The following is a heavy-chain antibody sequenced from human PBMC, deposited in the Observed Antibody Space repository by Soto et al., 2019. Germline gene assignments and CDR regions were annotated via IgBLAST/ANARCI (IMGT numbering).Heavy chain of an antibody. CDR1: GFSFSDYA. CDR3: AKRVYGDYVWFDY. CDR2: ISGDAGST. D-gene: IGHD4-17*01. J-gene: IGHJ4*02. Sequence: EVQLLESGGGLVQPGGSLRLSCAASGFSFSDYAMSWVRQAPGKGLEWVSIISGDAGSTKYADSVKGRFTISRVNSKNTGYLKMNSLRAGDTAVYYCAKRVYGDYVWFDYWGQGTLVTVSS. V-gene: IGHV3-23*01.